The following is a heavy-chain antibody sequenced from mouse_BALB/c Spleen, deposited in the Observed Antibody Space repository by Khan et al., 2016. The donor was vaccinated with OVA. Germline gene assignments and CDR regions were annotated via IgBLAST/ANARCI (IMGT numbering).Heavy chain of an antibody. Sequence: QVQLQQSGPGLVQPSQSLSITCTVSGFSLTTYGIHWVRQSPGKGLEWLGVIWSGGTTDYNAPFLSRLSISKDSSKSQVFFKMNTLQADDTAIYYCARHSYRYDFTYWGQGTPVTVSA. D-gene: IGHD2-12*01. CDR1: GFSLTTYG. V-gene: IGHV2-2*01. CDR2: IWSGGTT. J-gene: IGHJ3*01. CDR3: ARHSYRYDFTY.